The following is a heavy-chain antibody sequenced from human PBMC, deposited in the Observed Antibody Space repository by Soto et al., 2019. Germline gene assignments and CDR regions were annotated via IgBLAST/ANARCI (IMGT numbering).Heavy chain of an antibody. D-gene: IGHD3-3*01. CDR3: ARDRDSYYDFWSGSLPYYYYGMDV. V-gene: IGHV3-7*01. CDR2: IKQDGSEK. CDR1: GFTFSSYW. Sequence: GGSLRLSCAASGFTFSSYWMSWVRQAPGEGLEWVANIKQDGSEKYYVDSVKGRFTISRDNAKNSLYLQMNSLRAEDTAVYYCARDRDSYYDFWSGSLPYYYYGMDVWGQGTTVTVSS. J-gene: IGHJ6*02.